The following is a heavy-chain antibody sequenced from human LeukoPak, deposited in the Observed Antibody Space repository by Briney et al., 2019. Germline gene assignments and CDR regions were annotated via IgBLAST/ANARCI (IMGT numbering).Heavy chain of an antibody. Sequence: GGSLRLSCAASGFTFSSCAMSWVRQAPGKGLEWVSTIIDSGNSIYYADSVEGRFTISRDNSKDTLYLQMDSLRAGDTAVYYCAKDPIFSGSYGVFDSWGQGTLVTVSS. CDR2: IIDSGNSI. V-gene: IGHV3-23*01. CDR3: AKDPIFSGSYGVFDS. CDR1: GFTFSSCA. D-gene: IGHD1-26*01. J-gene: IGHJ4*02.